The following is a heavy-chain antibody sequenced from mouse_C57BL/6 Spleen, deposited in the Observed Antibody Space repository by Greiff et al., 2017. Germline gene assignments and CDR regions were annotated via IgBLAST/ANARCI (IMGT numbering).Heavy chain of an antibody. D-gene: IGHD2-4*01. Sequence: EVKLVESGGGLVKPGGSLKLSCAASGFTFSSYALSWVRQTPEKRLEWVATISDGGSYTYYPDNVKGQFTISRDNAKNNLYLQMSHLKSEDTAMYYCATEDDYGVGAWFAYWGQGTLVTVSA. CDR2: ISDGGSYT. CDR3: ATEDDYGVGAWFAY. V-gene: IGHV5-4*03. CDR1: GFTFSSYA. J-gene: IGHJ3*01.